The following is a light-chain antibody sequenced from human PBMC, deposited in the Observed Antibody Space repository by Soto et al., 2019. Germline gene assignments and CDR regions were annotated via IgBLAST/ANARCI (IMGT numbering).Light chain of an antibody. CDR3: HQSYHTSQT. J-gene: IGKJ2*01. Sequence: DIQMTRSPSSLSASVGDRVNITCRASQSISTYLNWYQQKPGKAPKVLIYSASSLQGGVPSRFSGSGSGTDFTLTISSLQPEDFATYYCHQSYHTSQTFGQGTKLEIK. CDR1: QSISTY. V-gene: IGKV1-39*01. CDR2: SAS.